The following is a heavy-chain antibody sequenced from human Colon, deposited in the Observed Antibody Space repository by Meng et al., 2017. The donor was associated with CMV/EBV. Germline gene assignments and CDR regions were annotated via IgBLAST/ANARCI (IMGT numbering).Heavy chain of an antibody. Sequence: VKPVKSGAEVKKPGASGKVSCKTSGYTFTNFGISWVRQAPGQGLEWMAYISPYNGDTNYAQRFQGRVALTTDTSTSTVYMELGSLTSDDTAMYYCARELARGGYWGQGTLVTVSS. J-gene: IGHJ4*02. CDR2: ISPYNGDT. CDR3: ARELARGGY. V-gene: IGHV1-18*01. CDR1: GYTFTNFG.